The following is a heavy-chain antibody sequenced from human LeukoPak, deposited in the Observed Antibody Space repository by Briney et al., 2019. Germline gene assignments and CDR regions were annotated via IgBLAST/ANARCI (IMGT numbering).Heavy chain of an antibody. CDR3: ARDPPYYDFWSGRNTPWDY. J-gene: IGHJ4*02. D-gene: IGHD3-3*01. V-gene: IGHV1-46*01. CDR2: INPSGGST. Sequence: ASVKVSCKASGYTFTSYYMHWVRQAPGQGLEWMGIINPSGGSTSYAQKFQGRVTMTRDTSTSTVYMELSSLRSEDTAVYYCARDPPYYDFWSGRNTPWDYWGQGTLVTVSS. CDR1: GYTFTSYY.